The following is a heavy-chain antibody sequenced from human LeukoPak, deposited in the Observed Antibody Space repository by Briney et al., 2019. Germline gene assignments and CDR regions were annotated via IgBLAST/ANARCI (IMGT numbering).Heavy chain of an antibody. V-gene: IGHV4-59*12. CDR1: GGSISSDS. Sequence: SETLSLTCTVSGGSISSDSWSWIRQPPGKGLEWIGYINYSGSTNYNPSLKSRVTISVDTSKNQFSLKLSSVTAEDTAVYYCARGLGWESTTRWGQGTLVTVSS. CDR3: ARGLGWESTTR. D-gene: IGHD1-26*01. J-gene: IGHJ4*02. CDR2: INYSGST.